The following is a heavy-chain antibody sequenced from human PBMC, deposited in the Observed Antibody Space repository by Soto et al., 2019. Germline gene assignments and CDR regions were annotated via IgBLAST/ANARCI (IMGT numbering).Heavy chain of an antibody. CDR2: INHSGST. Sequence: SETLSLTCAVYGGSFSGYYWTWIRQPPGKGLEWIGEINHSGSTNYNPSLKSRVTISVDAAKNQFSLKVSSVTAADTAVYYCARLHQTETFQYYGMDVWGPGTTVTGSS. V-gene: IGHV4-34*01. J-gene: IGHJ6*01. CDR1: GGSFSGYY. CDR3: ARLHQTETFQYYGMDV.